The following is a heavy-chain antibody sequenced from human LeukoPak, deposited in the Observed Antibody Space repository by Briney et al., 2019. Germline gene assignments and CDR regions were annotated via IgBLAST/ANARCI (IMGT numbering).Heavy chain of an antibody. CDR1: GYTFIDHY. CDR2: INPNIGDT. D-gene: IGHD4-17*01. J-gene: IGHJ4*02. Sequence: GASVKVSCKASGYTFIDHYIHWVRQAPGQGLESMGWINPNIGDTNYAQQFQGRVTMTRDTSSSTAYMELSRLRSDDTAVYYCARDSPLYGVQTFDYWGQGTLVTVSS. V-gene: IGHV1-2*02. CDR3: ARDSPLYGVQTFDY.